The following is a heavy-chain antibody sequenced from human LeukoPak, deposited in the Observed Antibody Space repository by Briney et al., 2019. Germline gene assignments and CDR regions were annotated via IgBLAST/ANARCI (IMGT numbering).Heavy chain of an antibody. CDR2: IGSSSSYI. CDR3: ARDYSDYYDSSGFDY. V-gene: IGHV3-21*01. J-gene: IGHJ4*02. D-gene: IGHD3-22*01. Sequence: GALRLSCAASGFTFSSYSMNWVRQAPGKGLEWVSSIGSSSSYIYYADSVKGRFTISRDNAKNSLYLQMNSLRAEDTAVYYCARDYSDYYDSSGFDYWGQGTLVTVSS. CDR1: GFTFSSYS.